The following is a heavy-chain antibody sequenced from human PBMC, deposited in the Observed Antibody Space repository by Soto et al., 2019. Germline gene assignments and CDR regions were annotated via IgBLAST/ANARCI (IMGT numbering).Heavy chain of an antibody. D-gene: IGHD6-19*01. J-gene: IGHJ4*02. CDR3: AKEPAVAGMLALDF. V-gene: IGHV3-23*01. CDR1: GFTFKYYA. CDR2: ISGSGDKT. Sequence: EVQLLQSGGGLAQPGTSLRLSCAASGFTFKYYAMTWVRQAPGKGLEWVSTISGSGDKTDYADSVKGRFRVSRDNSKDTLYLQMDSLRADDTALYYCAKEPAVAGMLALDFWGQGTLVTVSS.